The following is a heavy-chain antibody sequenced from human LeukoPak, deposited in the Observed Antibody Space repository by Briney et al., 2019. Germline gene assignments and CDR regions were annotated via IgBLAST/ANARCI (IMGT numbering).Heavy chain of an antibody. J-gene: IGHJ4*02. CDR3: ASSVIVATIGGFDY. CDR1: GGSFSGYY. V-gene: IGHV4-34*01. CDR2: INPDGVT. D-gene: IGHD5-12*01. Sequence: PSETLSLTCAVSGGSFSGYYWNWVRQPPGKGLEWIGEINPDGVTNYNPSLKSRVTISVDTSKNQFSLKLSSVTAADTAVYYCASSVIVATIGGFDYWGQGTLVTVSS.